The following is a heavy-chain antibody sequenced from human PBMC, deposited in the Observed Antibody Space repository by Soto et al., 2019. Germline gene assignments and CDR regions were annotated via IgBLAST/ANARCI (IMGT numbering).Heavy chain of an antibody. Sequence: QVQLVESGGGVVQPGTSLRLSCVGSGFTFRSYVIHWVRQAPGKGLEWVALTSYDGSNKYYDDSVKGRFTISRENSGNTLYLPMTSLRAEDTALYYCARWRTTGGLDVWGQGILVSVSS. D-gene: IGHD3-16*01. J-gene: IGHJ4*02. CDR3: ARWRTTGGLDV. CDR1: GFTFRSYV. V-gene: IGHV3-30*19. CDR2: TSYDGSNK.